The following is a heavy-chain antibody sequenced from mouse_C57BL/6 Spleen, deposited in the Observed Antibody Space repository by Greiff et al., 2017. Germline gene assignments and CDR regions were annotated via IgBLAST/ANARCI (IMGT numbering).Heavy chain of an antibody. V-gene: IGHV1-81*01. J-gene: IGHJ3*01. CDR3: ARDGDDYDFFAY. D-gene: IGHD2-4*01. Sequence: SGAELARPGASVKLSCKASGYIFTSYGISWVKQRTGQGLEWIGEIYPRSGNSYFKEKFKGKATLTADKSSSTAYMELRSLTSVVSAVYFCARDGDDYDFFAYWGQGTLVTVSA. CDR2: IYPRSGNS. CDR1: GYIFTSYG.